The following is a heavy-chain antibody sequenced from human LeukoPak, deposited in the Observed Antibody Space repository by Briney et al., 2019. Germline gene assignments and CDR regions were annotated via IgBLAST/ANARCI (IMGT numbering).Heavy chain of an antibody. V-gene: IGHV3-30*14. CDR1: GFTFSSYA. D-gene: IGHD5-18*01. CDR2: ISYDGSNK. CDR3: AREVRSYGYSVFDY. J-gene: IGHJ4*02. Sequence: GRSLRLSCAASGFTFSSYAMHWVRRAPGKGLEWVAVISYDGSNKYYADSVKGRFTISRDNSKNTLYLQMGSLRAEDMAVYYCAREVRSYGYSVFDYWGQGTLVTVSS.